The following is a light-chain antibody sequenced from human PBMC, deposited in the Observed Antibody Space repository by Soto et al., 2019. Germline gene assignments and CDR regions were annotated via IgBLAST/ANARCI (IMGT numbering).Light chain of an antibody. CDR3: AAWDDSLKAVV. CDR1: STNIGSNT. V-gene: IGLV1-44*01. Sequence: QSVLTQPPSAAGTPGQRVTISCSGSSTNIGSNTVNWYQQLPGTAPKLLIFSNNQRPSGVPDRFSGSRSGTSASLAISGLQSEDEADYHCAAWDDSLKAVVFSGGTKVTVL. J-gene: IGLJ2*01. CDR2: SNN.